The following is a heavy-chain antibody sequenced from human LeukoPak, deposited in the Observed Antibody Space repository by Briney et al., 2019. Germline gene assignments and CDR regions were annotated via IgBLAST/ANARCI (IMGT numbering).Heavy chain of an antibody. CDR2: INPSGGST. V-gene: IGHV1-46*01. CDR3: ARDPCPLVGATCGLDY. J-gene: IGHJ4*02. Sequence: ASVKVSCKASGYTFTSYYMHWVRQAPGQGLEWMGIINPSGGSTSYAQKFQGRVTMTRDMSTSTVYMELSSLRSEDTAVYYCARDPCPLVGATCGLDYWGQGTLVTVSS. CDR1: GYTFTSYY. D-gene: IGHD1-26*01.